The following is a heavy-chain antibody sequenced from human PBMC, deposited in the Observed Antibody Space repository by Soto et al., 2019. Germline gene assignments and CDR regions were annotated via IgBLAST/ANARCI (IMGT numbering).Heavy chain of an antibody. Sequence: QITLRESGPTLVKPTQTLTLTCTFSGFSLTTSGAGVGWIRQPPGKALEWLAIIYWDDDKRYSPSLKSRLAITKDTCKNEVVFTMPNMDPVDTATYYCARRNTGYNCFDPWGQGTLVTVSS. J-gene: IGHJ5*02. D-gene: IGHD2-2*02. CDR1: GFSLTTSGAG. V-gene: IGHV2-5*02. CDR3: ARRNTGYNCFDP. CDR2: IYWDDDK.